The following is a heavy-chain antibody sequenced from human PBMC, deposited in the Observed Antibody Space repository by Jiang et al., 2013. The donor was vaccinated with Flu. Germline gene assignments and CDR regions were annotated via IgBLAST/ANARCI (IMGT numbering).Heavy chain of an antibody. J-gene: IGHJ4*02. CDR3: ADQFGEFPDY. Sequence: VKGRFTISRDNSKNTLYLQMNSLRAEDTAVYYCADQFGEFPDYWGQGTLVTVSS. V-gene: IGHV3-53*01. D-gene: IGHD3-10*01.